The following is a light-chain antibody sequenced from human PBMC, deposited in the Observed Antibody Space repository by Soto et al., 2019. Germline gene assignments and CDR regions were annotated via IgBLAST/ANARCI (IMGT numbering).Light chain of an antibody. J-gene: IGLJ1*01. CDR2: DVT. CDR1: SSDVGAYKY. V-gene: IGLV2-14*01. CDR3: SSYTASNTNV. Sequence: QSVLTQPASVSGSPGQSITISCTGTSSDVGAYKYVSWYQQHPGKAPKLMIYDVTNRPSGVSNRFSGSKSGNTASLTISGLQAEDEADYYCSSYTASNTNVFGTGTKVTVL.